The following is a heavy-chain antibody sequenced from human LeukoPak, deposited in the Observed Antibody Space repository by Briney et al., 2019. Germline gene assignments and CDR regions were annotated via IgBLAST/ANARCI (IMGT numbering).Heavy chain of an antibody. CDR3: ARHFLGTYYRYYFDY. CDR2: THYSRSA. J-gene: IGHJ4*02. V-gene: IGHV4-59*08. Sequence: SETLSLTCTVSGESLTTYYWSWVRQPPGKGLEWIGYTHYSRSANFNPSLKSRVTMSLDTSQNQFSLKLTSVTAADTAVYYCARHFLGTYYRYYFDYWGQGTPVTVSS. D-gene: IGHD1-26*01. CDR1: GESLTTYY.